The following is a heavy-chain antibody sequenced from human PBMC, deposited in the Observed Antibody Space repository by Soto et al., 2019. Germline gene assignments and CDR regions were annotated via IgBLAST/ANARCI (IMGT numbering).Heavy chain of an antibody. CDR3: ARDWTYYDSSGYYSDAFDI. CDR2: ISAYNGNT. V-gene: IGHV1-18*01. CDR1: GYTFTIYG. J-gene: IGHJ3*02. Sequence: ASVKVSCKASGYTFTIYGISWARQAPGQGLEWMGWISAYNGNTNYAQKLQGRVTMTTDTSTSKAYMELRSLRSDDTAVYYCARDWTYYDSSGYYSDAFDIWGQGTMVTVSS. D-gene: IGHD3-22*01.